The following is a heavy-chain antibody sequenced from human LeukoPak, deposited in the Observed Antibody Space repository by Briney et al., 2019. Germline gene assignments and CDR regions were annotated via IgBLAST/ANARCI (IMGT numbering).Heavy chain of an antibody. J-gene: IGHJ4*02. D-gene: IGHD3-3*01. CDR1: GNYW. V-gene: IGHV3-74*01. CDR3: VSGSLQSGYNFDY. Sequence: TGGSLRLSCAASGNYWMHWVRQAPGKGLVWVSHINGDGSWTTYADSVKGRFTISRDNAKNTLYLQMNSLRAEDTAVYYCVSGSLQSGYNFDYWGQGALVTVSS. CDR2: INGDGSWT.